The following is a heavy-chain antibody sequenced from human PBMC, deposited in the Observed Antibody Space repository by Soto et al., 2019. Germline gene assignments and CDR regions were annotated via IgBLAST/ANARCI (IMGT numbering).Heavy chain of an antibody. CDR1: GGSFSGYF. Sequence: HVQLQQWGAGLLKPSETLSLTCSVYGGSFSGYFWSWIRQPPGKGLEWIGEINHSGSTNYNPSLKGRVTISVDTSKNQFSLKLSSVTAADTAVYYCARRLRRPSRHSDYWGQGTLVTVSS. J-gene: IGHJ4*02. CDR3: ARRLRRPSRHSDY. D-gene: IGHD4-17*01. V-gene: IGHV4-34*01. CDR2: INHSGST.